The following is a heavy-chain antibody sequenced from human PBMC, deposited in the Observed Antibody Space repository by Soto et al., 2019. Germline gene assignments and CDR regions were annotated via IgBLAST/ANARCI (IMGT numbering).Heavy chain of an antibody. D-gene: IGHD3-10*01. CDR3: AASYGSGYRAFDY. V-gene: IGHV1-69*02. J-gene: IGHJ4*02. CDR2: VNPIVSMS. Sequence: ASVKVSCKASGDTFSFYTINWVRQAPGLGLEWMGRVNPIVSMSNYAQKFQGRVTITADKSTNTAYMQLSSLRSEDTAIYYCAASYGSGYRAFDYWGQGALVTVPS. CDR1: GDTFSFYT.